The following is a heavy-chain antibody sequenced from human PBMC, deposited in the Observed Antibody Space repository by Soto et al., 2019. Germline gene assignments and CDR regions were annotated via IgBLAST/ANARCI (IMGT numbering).Heavy chain of an antibody. CDR2: IIPIFGTA. CDR3: ATSRVAANYYGMDV. J-gene: IGHJ6*02. D-gene: IGHD2-15*01. Sequence: QVQLVQSGAEVKKPGSSVKVSCKASGGTFSSYAISWVRQAPGQGLEWMGGIIPIFGTANYAPKFESRVTITADDSTSTAYMELSSLRSEDTAVYYCATSRVAANYYGMDVWGQGTTVTVSS. V-gene: IGHV1-69*01. CDR1: GGTFSSYA.